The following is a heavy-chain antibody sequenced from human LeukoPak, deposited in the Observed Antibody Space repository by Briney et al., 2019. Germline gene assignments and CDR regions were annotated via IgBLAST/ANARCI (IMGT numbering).Heavy chain of an antibody. V-gene: IGHV3-7*03. CDR2: IKQDGSEK. Sequence: PGGSLRLSRAASGFTFSSYWMSWVRQAPGKGLEWVANIKQDGSEKYYVDSVKGRSTISRDNAENSLYLQMNSLRAEDTAVYYCAREGDTHDYGDYWGQGTLVTVSS. CDR1: GFTFSSYW. CDR3: AREGDTHDYGDY. D-gene: IGHD2-21*02. J-gene: IGHJ4*02.